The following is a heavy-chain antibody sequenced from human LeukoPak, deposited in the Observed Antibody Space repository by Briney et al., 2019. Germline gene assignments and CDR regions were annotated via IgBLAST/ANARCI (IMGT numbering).Heavy chain of an antibody. CDR3: AREARPNGPSPIDY. V-gene: IGHV3-11*04. CDR1: GFTFSDYY. CDR2: ISSSGSTI. Sequence: PGGSLRLSCAASGFTFSDYYMSWIRQAPGKGLEWVSYISSSGSTIYYADSVKGRFTISGDNAKNSLYLQMNSLRAEDTAVYYCAREARPNGPSPIDYWGQGTLVTVSS. J-gene: IGHJ4*02.